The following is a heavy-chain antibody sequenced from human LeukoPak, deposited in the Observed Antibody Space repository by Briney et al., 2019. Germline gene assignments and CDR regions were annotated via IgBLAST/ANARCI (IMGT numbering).Heavy chain of an antibody. D-gene: IGHD3-22*01. Sequence: GGSLRLSCVASGLSFINYAMSWVRQAPGKGLEWVSAISGSGGSTYYADSVKGRFTISRDNSKNTLYLQMNSLRAEDTAVYYCAKDQSSGYYFDYWGQGTLVTVSS. CDR3: AKDQSSGYYFDY. CDR2: ISGSGGST. J-gene: IGHJ4*02. CDR1: GLSFINYA. V-gene: IGHV3-23*01.